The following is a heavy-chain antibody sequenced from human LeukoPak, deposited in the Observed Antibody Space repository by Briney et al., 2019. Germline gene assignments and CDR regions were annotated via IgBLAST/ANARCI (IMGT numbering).Heavy chain of an antibody. Sequence: SETLSLTCAVYGGSFSGYYWSWIRQPPGKGLEWIGEINHSGSTNYNPSLKSRVTISVDTSKNQFSLKLSSVTAADTGVYYCARSFITRSIWFDPWGQGTLVTVSS. CDR1: GGSFSGYY. CDR3: ARSFITRSIWFDP. CDR2: INHSGST. D-gene: IGHD3-22*01. V-gene: IGHV4-34*01. J-gene: IGHJ5*02.